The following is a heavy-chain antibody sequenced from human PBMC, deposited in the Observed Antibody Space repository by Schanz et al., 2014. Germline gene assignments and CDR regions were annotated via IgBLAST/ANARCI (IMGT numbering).Heavy chain of an antibody. Sequence: EVQLVESGGGLVQPGGSLRLSCTASGFTFSSYSMNWVRQAPGKGLEYISAISGSGGSTYYTDSVKGRFTISRDNSKNTLYLQMNSLRAEDTAVYYCAKGRFGELSAFDIWGQGTMVTVSS. J-gene: IGHJ3*02. CDR2: ISGSGGST. V-gene: IGHV3-23*04. D-gene: IGHD3-10*01. CDR3: AKGRFGELSAFDI. CDR1: GFTFSSYS.